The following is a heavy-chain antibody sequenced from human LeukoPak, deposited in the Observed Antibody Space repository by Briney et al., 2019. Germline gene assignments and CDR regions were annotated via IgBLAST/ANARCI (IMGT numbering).Heavy chain of an antibody. CDR2: IYPSDSDT. V-gene: IGHV5-51*01. J-gene: IGHJ4*02. CDR3: ARQRGRDFAY. D-gene: IGHD2-15*01. CDR1: GYSFTTSW. Sequence: HGKSLKRSCKGSGYSFTTSWIGWVRQMPGKGLEWMGIIYPSDSDTTYSPSFQGQVTISADKSISTAYLQWSSLKASDTAMYYCARQRGRDFAYWGQGTLVTVSS.